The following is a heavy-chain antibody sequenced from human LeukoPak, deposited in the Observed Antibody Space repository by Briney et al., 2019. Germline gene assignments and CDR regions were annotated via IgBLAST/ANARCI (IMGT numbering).Heavy chain of an antibody. D-gene: IGHD5-24*01. J-gene: IGHJ3*02. CDR2: IYYSGST. Sequence: SETLSLTCTVSGGSISSYYWSWIRQPPGKGLEWIGYIYYSGSTNYNPSLKSRVTISVDTSKNQFSLKLSSVTAADTAVYYCVSGRDGYNPTDAFDIWGQGTMVTVSS. V-gene: IGHV4-59*01. CDR3: VSGRDGYNPTDAFDI. CDR1: GGSISSYY.